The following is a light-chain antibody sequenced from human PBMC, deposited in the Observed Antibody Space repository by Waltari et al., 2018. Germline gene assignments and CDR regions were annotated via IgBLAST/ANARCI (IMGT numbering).Light chain of an antibody. CDR3: QKYNSEPLT. V-gene: IGKV1-39*01. CDR1: QGISNF. CDR2: TAS. Sequence: DIQMTQSPSSLSASVGDRVTVTCRASQGISNFLNWYQQKPGKAPKLLIYTASTLQSGVPSRFSGDGSGTEFTLTISSLQPEDVATYYCQKYNSEPLTFGPGTKVDIK. J-gene: IGKJ3*01.